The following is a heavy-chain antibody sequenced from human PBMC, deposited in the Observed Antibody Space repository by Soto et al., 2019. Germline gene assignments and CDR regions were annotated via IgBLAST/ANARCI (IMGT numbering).Heavy chain of an antibody. CDR2: IWYDGINK. CDR1: GFTFSSYG. J-gene: IGHJ6*02. CDR3: ARGPPKPLRFTPDF. Sequence: QVQLVESGGGVVQPGRSLRLSCAASGFTFSSYGMHWVRRAPGKGLEWVAVIWYDGINKYYADSVEGRFTISRDSSKNTLYLQMNSLRAEDTAVYYCARGPPKPLRFTPDFWGQGTTVTVSS. V-gene: IGHV3-33*01. D-gene: IGHD3-3*01.